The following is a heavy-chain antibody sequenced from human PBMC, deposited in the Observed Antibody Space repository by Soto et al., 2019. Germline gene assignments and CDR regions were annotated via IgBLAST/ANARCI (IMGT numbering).Heavy chain of an antibody. CDR3: APHVHCSGGSCHYDAFDI. D-gene: IGHD2-15*01. CDR2: IRDGGEST. Sequence: VQLLESGGGLVQPGESLRLSCAVSGFIFGNYMMTWVRQAPGKGLEWVSTIRDGGESTYYADSVKGRFTISRDTSKNTLSLPMDSLGVEDTAVYYCAPHVHCSGGSCHYDAFDIRGQGTMVTVSS. CDR1: GFIFGNYM. J-gene: IGHJ3*02. V-gene: IGHV3-23*01.